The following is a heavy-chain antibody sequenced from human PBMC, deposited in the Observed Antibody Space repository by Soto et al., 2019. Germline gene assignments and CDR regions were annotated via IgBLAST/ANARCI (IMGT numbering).Heavy chain of an antibody. CDR2: INAGNGNT. CDR1: GYTFTSYA. CDR3: ARLSGWGWFDY. Sequence: QVQLVQSGAEVKKPGASVKVSCKASGYTFTSYAMHWVRQAPGQRLEWMGWINAGNGNTKYSQKFQGRVTITRDTSASTAYMELSSLRSADTAVYSCARLSGWGWFDYWGQGTLVTVSS. J-gene: IGHJ4*02. V-gene: IGHV1-3*01. D-gene: IGHD6-19*01.